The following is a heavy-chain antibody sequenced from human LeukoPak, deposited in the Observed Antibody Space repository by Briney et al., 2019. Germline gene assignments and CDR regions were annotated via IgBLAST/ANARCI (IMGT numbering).Heavy chain of an antibody. J-gene: IGHJ4*02. Sequence: SETLSLTCTVSRGSIRSYYWSWIRQTGGQGLEWIGRIYVTDLINYNPSLKSRVTISVDMSKNQLSLNLTSVTAADTAIYYCARGFGSGTSPFDNWGRGTLVTVSS. CDR2: IYVTDLI. D-gene: IGHD3-10*01. CDR1: RGSIRSYY. CDR3: ARGFGSGTSPFDN. V-gene: IGHV4-4*07.